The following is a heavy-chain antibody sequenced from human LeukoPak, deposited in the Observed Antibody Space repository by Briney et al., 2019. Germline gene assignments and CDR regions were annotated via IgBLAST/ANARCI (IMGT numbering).Heavy chain of an antibody. CDR2: IYYSGST. CDR3: ARARYYDSSGYPRGNWFDP. D-gene: IGHD3-22*01. V-gene: IGHV4-59*12. J-gene: IGHJ5*02. CDR1: GGSISSYY. Sequence: PSETLSLTCTVSGGSISSYYWSWIRQPPGKGLEWIGYIYYSGSTNYNPSLKSRVTISVDTSKNQFSLKLSSVTAADTAVYYCARARYYDSSGYPRGNWFDPWGQGTLVTVSS.